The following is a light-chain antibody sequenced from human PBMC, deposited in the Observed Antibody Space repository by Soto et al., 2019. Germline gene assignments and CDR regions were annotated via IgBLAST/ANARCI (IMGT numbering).Light chain of an antibody. Sequence: QSALTQPRSVSGSPGQSVTLSCTGTSSDVGGYNYVSWYQQHPGKAPKLIIYDVSKRPSGVPDRFSGSKSGNTASLTISGLQAEDEADYYCCSSAGTYTSVFGGGTKLTVL. J-gene: IGLJ3*02. CDR2: DVS. V-gene: IGLV2-11*01. CDR1: SSDVGGYNY. CDR3: CSSAGTYTSV.